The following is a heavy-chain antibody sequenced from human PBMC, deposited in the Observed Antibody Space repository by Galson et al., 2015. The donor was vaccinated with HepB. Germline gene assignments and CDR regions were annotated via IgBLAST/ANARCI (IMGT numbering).Heavy chain of an antibody. D-gene: IGHD5-18*01. CDR3: AKDMRTGYGYLYYYYGMDV. J-gene: IGHJ6*02. CDR1: GFTFSRFG. V-gene: IGHV3-33*05. Sequence: SLRLSCAASGFTFSRFGMHWVRHAPAKGLEWVAVISYDGSNKYYADSVKGRFTISRDNSKNTLYLQMNSLRAEDTAVYYCAKDMRTGYGYLYYYYGMDVWGQGTTVTVSS. CDR2: ISYDGSNK.